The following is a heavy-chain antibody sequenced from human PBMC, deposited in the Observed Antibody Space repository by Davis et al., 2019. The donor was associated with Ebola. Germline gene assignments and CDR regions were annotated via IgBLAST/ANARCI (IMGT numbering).Heavy chain of an antibody. CDR1: GFTVSSNY. D-gene: IGHD2-8*01. CDR2: IYSGGST. V-gene: IGHV3-53*01. CDR3: TSRPAHTNYYGVFDY. J-gene: IGHJ4*02. Sequence: PGGSLRLSCAASGFTVSSNYMSWVRQAPGKGLEWVSVIYSGGSTYYADSVKGRFTISRDNSKNTLYLQMNSLRADDTAIYYCTSRPAHTNYYGVFDYWGQGTLVTVSS.